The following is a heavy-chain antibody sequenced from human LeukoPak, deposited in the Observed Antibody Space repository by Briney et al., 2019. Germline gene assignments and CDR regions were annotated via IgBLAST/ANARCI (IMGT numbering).Heavy chain of an antibody. CDR1: GGSFSGYY. CDR2: INHSGST. J-gene: IGHJ4*02. CDR3: ARGVNSGYFDY. D-gene: IGHD1-26*01. V-gene: IGHV4-34*01. Sequence: KPSGTLSLTCAVYGGSFSGYYWSWIRQPPGKGLEWIGEINHSGSTNYNPSLKSRVTISVDTSKNQFSLKLTSVTAADAAVYYCARGVNSGYFDYCGQGTLVTVSS.